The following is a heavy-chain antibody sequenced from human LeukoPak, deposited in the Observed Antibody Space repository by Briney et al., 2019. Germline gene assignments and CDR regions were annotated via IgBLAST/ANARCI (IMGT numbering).Heavy chain of an antibody. Sequence: ASVKVSCKASAGTFSSYAISWVRQAPGQGLEWMGRIIPILAIANYAQKFQGRVTITADKSTSTAYMVLSSLRSEDTAVYYCAREGTSRGFWGQGTRVTVYS. CDR1: AGTFSSYA. V-gene: IGHV1-69*04. CDR3: AREGTSRGF. CDR2: IIPILAIA. J-gene: IGHJ4*02. D-gene: IGHD3-22*01.